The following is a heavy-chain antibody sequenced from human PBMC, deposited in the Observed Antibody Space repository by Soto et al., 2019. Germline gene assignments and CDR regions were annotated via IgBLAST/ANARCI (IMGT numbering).Heavy chain of an antibody. CDR3: ERLAYSGYLQT. V-gene: IGHV4-39*02. J-gene: IGHJ5*02. CDR2: IYYSGAT. CDR1: GDSISTSSYY. D-gene: IGHD1-26*01. Sequence: SETLSLTCDVSGDSISTSSYYWGWIRQPPGKGLEWIASIYYSGATYYNPSLQSRVTISVDTSNNRFSLTLSSLTAADTAVYFCERLAYSGYLQTWGQGSLVTVYS.